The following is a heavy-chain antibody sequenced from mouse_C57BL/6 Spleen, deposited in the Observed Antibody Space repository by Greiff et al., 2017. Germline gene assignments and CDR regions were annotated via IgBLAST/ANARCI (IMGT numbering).Heavy chain of an antibody. CDR3: ARKAYYSNCYAMDY. CDR2: ISSGSSTL. V-gene: IGHV5-17*01. J-gene: IGHJ4*01. CDR1: GFTFSDYG. D-gene: IGHD2-5*01. Sequence: EVMLVESGGGLVKPGGSLKLSCAASGFTFSDYGMHWVRQAPEKGLEWVAYISSGSSTLYYADTVKGRFTISRDNAKNTLFLQMTSMRSEDTAMYYCARKAYYSNCYAMDYWGQGTSVTVSS.